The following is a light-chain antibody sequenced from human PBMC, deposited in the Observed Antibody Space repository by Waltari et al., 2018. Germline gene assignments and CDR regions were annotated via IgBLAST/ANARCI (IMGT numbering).Light chain of an antibody. CDR3: CSYTSSSTWV. CDR2: AVS. V-gene: IGLV2-14*01. Sequence: QSALTQPASVSGSPGQSITISCTGTSSDVAGYNYVPWYQRHPGKAPKLIIYAVSNRPSGVSDRFSGSKSGNTASLTISGLQAEDEADYYCCSYTSSSTWVFGGGTKLTVL. J-gene: IGLJ3*02. CDR1: SSDVAGYNY.